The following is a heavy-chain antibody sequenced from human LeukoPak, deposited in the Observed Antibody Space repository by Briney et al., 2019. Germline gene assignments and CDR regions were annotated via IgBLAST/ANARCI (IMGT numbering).Heavy chain of an antibody. D-gene: IGHD4-17*01. J-gene: IGHJ5*02. CDR1: GFTFISYA. V-gene: IGHV3-23*01. CDR2: ISSSGGST. Sequence: PGGSLRLSSAASGFTFISYAMSWVRQAPGKGLEWVSAISSSGGSTYYADSVKGRFTISRDNSKNTLYLQMNSLRAEDTAVYYCAKALSGDYEHWLVPWGQGSLVTVSS. CDR3: AKALSGDYEHWLVP.